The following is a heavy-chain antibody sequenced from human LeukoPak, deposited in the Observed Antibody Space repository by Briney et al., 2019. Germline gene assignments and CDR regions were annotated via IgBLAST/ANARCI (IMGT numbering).Heavy chain of an antibody. CDR2: ISDSGGTT. D-gene: IGHD5-12*01. V-gene: IGHV3-23*01. Sequence: PGGSLRLSCEASGFTFSGTAMSWVRQAPGKGLEWVSGISDSGGTTYYADSVKGRFTISRDNSKNTLYLQMNSLRAEDTAVYYCAKHSYRVDSFTDYWGQGTLVTVSS. CDR1: GFTFSGTA. J-gene: IGHJ4*02. CDR3: AKHSYRVDSFTDY.